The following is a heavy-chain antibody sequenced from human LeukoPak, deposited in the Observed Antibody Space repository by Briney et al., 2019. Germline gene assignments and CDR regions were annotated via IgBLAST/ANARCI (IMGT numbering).Heavy chain of an antibody. J-gene: IGHJ5*02. CDR2: IIPILGIA. D-gene: IGHD6-13*01. Sequence: EASVKVSCKASGGTFSSYAISWVRQAPGQGLEWMGRIIPILGIANYAQKFQGRVTITADKSTSTAYMELSSLRSEDTAVYYCARAAAGKAWFDPWGQGTLVTVSS. CDR3: ARAAAGKAWFDP. V-gene: IGHV1-69*04. CDR1: GGTFSSYA.